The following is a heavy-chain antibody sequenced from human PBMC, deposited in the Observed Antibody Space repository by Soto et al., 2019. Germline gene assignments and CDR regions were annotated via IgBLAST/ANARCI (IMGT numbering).Heavy chain of an antibody. J-gene: IGHJ4*02. CDR1: GGSISSGDYY. D-gene: IGHD5-12*01. CDR3: APQHCGYDIDY. CDR2: IYYSGST. V-gene: IGHV4-30-4*01. Sequence: PSETLSLTCTVSGGSISSGDYYWSWIRQPPGKGLEWIGYIYYSGSTYYNPSLKSRVTISVDTSKNQFSLKLSSVTAADTAVYYCAPQHCGYDIDYWGQGTLVTVSS.